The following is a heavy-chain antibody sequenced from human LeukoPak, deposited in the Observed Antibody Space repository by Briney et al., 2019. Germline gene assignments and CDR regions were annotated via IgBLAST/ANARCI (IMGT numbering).Heavy chain of an antibody. CDR2: IYYSGST. D-gene: IGHD3-10*01. V-gene: IGHV4-59*01. CDR1: GGSISSYY. CDR3: ARGSQGGFGEFEKHNWFDP. Sequence: SETLSLTCTVSGGSISSYYWSWIRQPPGKGLEWIGYIYYSGSTNYNPSLKSRVTISVDTSKNQFSLKLSSVTAADTAVYYCARGSQGGFGEFEKHNWFDPWGQGTLVTVSS. J-gene: IGHJ5*02.